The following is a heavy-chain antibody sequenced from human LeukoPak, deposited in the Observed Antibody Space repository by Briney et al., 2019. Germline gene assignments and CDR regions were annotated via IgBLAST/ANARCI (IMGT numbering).Heavy chain of an antibody. D-gene: IGHD1-14*01. J-gene: IGHJ5*02. CDR3: ARDLTNP. V-gene: IGHV3-7*01. CDR2: IGPDGSDK. CDR1: GFTFNSYS. Sequence: GGSLRLSCAASGFTFNSYSMNWFRQAPGKGLEWVANIGPDGSDKQYVDSMKGRFTISRDNAKNSLYLQMNSLRAEDTAVYYCARDLTNPWGQGTLVTVSS.